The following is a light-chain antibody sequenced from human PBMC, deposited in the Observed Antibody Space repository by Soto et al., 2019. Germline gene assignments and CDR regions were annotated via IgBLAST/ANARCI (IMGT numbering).Light chain of an antibody. Sequence: EIVMTQSPATLSVSPGERATLSCRASQSVSGNYLTWYQHKPGQAPRLLIHGSYLRATGVPDRFSGSGSGTDFSLTISRLEPEDFAVYYCQLYRDSLSITFGQGTRLEIK. CDR1: QSVSGNY. J-gene: IGKJ5*01. V-gene: IGKV3-20*01. CDR3: QLYRDSLSIT. CDR2: GSY.